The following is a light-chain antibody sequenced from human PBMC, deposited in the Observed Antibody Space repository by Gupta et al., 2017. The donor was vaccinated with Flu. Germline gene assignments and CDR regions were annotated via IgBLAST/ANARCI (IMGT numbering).Light chain of an antibody. J-gene: IGLJ2*01. CDR1: GSNVGDNY. Sequence: LSQPPSVSAAPGQRVTISCPGGGSNVGDNYVSWYQQFPGTAPKLLIYEDNKRPSDIPDRFSGSKSGASAALDITGLHTGDEADYYCKAWYSSRSVGVFGGGTKLTVL. CDR2: EDN. CDR3: KAWYSSRSVGV. V-gene: IGLV1-51*01.